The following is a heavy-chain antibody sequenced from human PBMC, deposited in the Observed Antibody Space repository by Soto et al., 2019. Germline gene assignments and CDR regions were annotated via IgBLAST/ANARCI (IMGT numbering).Heavy chain of an antibody. J-gene: IGHJ6*03. CDR1: GYTLTELS. CDR2: FDPEDGET. Sequence: ASVKVSCKVSGYTLTELSMHWVRQAPGKGLEWMGGFDPEDGETIYAQKFQGRVTMTEDTSTDTAYMELSSLRSEDTAVYYCATSSSPGQWLVRSFYYYYYYMDVWGKGTTVTVSS. CDR3: ATSSSPGQWLVRSFYYYYYYMDV. V-gene: IGHV1-24*01. D-gene: IGHD6-19*01.